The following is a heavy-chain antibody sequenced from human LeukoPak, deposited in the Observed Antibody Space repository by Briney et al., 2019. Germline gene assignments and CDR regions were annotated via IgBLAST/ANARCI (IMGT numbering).Heavy chain of an antibody. J-gene: IGHJ6*02. CDR1: GGSISSYY. Sequence: SETLSLTCTVSGGSISSYYWSWIRQPPGKGLEWIGYIYYSGSTNYNPSLKSRVTISVDTSKNQFSLKLSSVTAADAAVYYCARGYYDFWSGDYYGMDVWGQGTTVTVSS. V-gene: IGHV4-59*08. CDR2: IYYSGST. CDR3: ARGYYDFWSGDYYGMDV. D-gene: IGHD3-3*01.